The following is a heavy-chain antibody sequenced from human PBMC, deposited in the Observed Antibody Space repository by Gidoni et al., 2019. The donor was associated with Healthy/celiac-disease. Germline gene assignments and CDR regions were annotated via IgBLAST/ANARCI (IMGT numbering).Heavy chain of an antibody. CDR2: ISSSSSTI. CDR1: GFTFGRYS. CDR3: ARDYDFWSGSHAFDI. D-gene: IGHD3-3*01. V-gene: IGHV3-48*01. J-gene: IGHJ3*02. Sequence: EVQLVESGGGLVQPGGSLRLSCAASGFTFGRYSMNWVRQAPGKGLEWVSYISSSSSTIYYADSVKGRFTISRENAKNSLYLQRNSLRSEDTAVYYCARDYDFWSGSHAFDIWGQGTMVTVSS.